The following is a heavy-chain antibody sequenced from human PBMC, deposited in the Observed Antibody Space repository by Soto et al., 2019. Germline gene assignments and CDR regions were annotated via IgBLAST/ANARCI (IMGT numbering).Heavy chain of an antibody. D-gene: IGHD4-17*01. V-gene: IGHV1-46*01. J-gene: IGHJ3*01. CDR3: ARAEPLTTPFGYGGHQSLFAF. Sequence: ASVKVSCKASGYTFTSYYMHWVRQAPGQGLEWMGIINPSGGSTSYAQKFQGRVTMTRDTSTSTVYMELSSLRSEDTAVYYCARAEPLTTPFGYGGHQSLFAFRAQGTTVPVSS. CDR2: INPSGGST. CDR1: GYTFTSYY.